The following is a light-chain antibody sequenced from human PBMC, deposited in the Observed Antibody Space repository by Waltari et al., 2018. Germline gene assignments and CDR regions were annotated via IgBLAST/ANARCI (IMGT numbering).Light chain of an antibody. V-gene: IGLV1-47*01. J-gene: IGLJ3*02. Sequence: QSVLTQPPSASGTPGQRVTISCSGSRTNIGSNYVYWYQQLSGMAPKLLIFTNNQPPSGVPDRFSGSKSGTSASLAISGLRSEDEGDYYCASWDDSLSVLLFGGGTKLTVL. CDR1: RTNIGSNY. CDR2: TNN. CDR3: ASWDDSLSVLL.